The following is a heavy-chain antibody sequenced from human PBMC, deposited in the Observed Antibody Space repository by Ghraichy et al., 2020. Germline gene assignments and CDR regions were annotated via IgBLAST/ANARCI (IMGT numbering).Heavy chain of an antibody. J-gene: IGHJ3*02. Sequence: ASVKVSCKASGYTFTGYYMHWVRQAPGEGLEWMGWIKPNSGGTNFAQKFQGRVTMTRDTSSSTAYMELSSLTSDDTAVYYCATPPRGAGVLHIWGQGTMVTVSS. CDR2: IKPNSGGT. V-gene: IGHV1-2*02. D-gene: IGHD1-14*01. CDR3: ATPPRGAGVLHI. CDR1: GYTFTGYY.